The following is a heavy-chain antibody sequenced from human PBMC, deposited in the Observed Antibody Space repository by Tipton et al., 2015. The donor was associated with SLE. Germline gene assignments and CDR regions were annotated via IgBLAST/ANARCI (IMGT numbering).Heavy chain of an antibody. Sequence: QSGAEVKKPGSSVKVSCKASGGTFSSYAISWVRQAPGQGLEWMGWISAYNGNTNYAQKLQGRVTMTTDTSTSTAYMELRSLRSEDTAVYYCARDRAGDYSNGGLVDVWGQGTTVTVSS. J-gene: IGHJ6*02. CDR3: ARDRAGDYSNGGLVDV. V-gene: IGHV1-18*01. D-gene: IGHD4-11*01. CDR1: GGTFSSYA. CDR2: ISAYNGNT.